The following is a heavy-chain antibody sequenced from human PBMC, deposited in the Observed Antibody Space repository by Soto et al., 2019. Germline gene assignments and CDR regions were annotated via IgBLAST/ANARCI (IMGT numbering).Heavy chain of an antibody. Sequence: PGGSLRLSCAASGFTFSSYGMHWVRQAPGKGLEWVAVIWYDGSNKYYADSVKGRFTISRDNSKNTLYLQMNSLRADDTAVYYCAKDYYNWNTGPFDYWGQGTLVTVSS. CDR2: IWYDGSNK. CDR3: AKDYYNWNTGPFDY. D-gene: IGHD1-20*01. J-gene: IGHJ4*02. V-gene: IGHV3-33*06. CDR1: GFTFSSYG.